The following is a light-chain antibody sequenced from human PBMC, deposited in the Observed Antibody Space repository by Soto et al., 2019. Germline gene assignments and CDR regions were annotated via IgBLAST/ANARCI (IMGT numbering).Light chain of an antibody. J-gene: IGLJ2*01. CDR2: EVS. CDR3: SSYTSSSTLVV. V-gene: IGLV2-14*01. CDR1: RSDVGRYNY. Sequence: QSALTQPASVSGSPGQSITISCTGTRSDVGRYNYVSWYQQHPGKAPKLLIYEVSNRPSGVSNRFSGSKSGNTASLTISGLQAEDEADYYCSSYTSSSTLVVFGGGTKLTVL.